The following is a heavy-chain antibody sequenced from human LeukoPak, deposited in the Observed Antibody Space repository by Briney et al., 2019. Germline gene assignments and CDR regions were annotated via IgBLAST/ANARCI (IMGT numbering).Heavy chain of an antibody. Sequence: GGSLRLSCAASGFTFSRYWMSWVRQAPGKGLEWVANIREDGSEISYVDSVKGRFTISRDNANNSLYLQMNSLRAEDTAIYYCARAAIVVVVAATNDYWGQGTLVTVSS. J-gene: IGHJ4*02. CDR1: GFTFSRYW. D-gene: IGHD2-15*01. V-gene: IGHV3-7*04. CDR3: ARAAIVVVVAATNDY. CDR2: IREDGSEI.